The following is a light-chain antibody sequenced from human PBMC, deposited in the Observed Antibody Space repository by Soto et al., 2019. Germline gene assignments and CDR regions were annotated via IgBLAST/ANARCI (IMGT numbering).Light chain of an antibody. V-gene: IGLV2-23*01. J-gene: IGLJ1*01. Sequence: QSALTQPASVSGSPGQSITMSCTGTSSDVGSYNLVSWYQQYPGKAPKLMIYEENKRPSGVSNRSSASKSGNTASLTISGLQAEDEAEYFCCSYAGSSTPYVFGTGTKVTVL. CDR2: EEN. CDR3: CSYAGSSTPYV. CDR1: SSDVGSYNL.